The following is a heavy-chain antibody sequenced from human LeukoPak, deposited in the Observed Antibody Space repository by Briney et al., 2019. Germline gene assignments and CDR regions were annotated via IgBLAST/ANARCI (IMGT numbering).Heavy chain of an antibody. D-gene: IGHD2-2*01. CDR2: IIGNGRDI. J-gene: IGHJ4*02. Sequence: PGGSLRLSCAASGFSFSIYAMNWVRQAPGKGLEWVSLIIGNGRDIRYADSVKGRFTISRDNAKNSLYLQMNSLRAEDTAVYYCAREDCSSTSCYDPSVSDYWGQGTLVTVSS. CDR3: AREDCSSTSCYDPSVSDY. CDR1: GFSFSIYA. V-gene: IGHV3-21*01.